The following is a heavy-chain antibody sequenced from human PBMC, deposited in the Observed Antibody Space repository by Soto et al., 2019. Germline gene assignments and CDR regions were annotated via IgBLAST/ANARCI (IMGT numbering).Heavy chain of an antibody. J-gene: IGHJ5*02. CDR2: IYYSGST. V-gene: IGHV4-31*03. CDR3: ARGVDIVVVPAAISPWFDP. Sequence: PSETLSLTCTVSGGSISSGGYYWSWIRQHPGKGLEWIGYIYYSGSTYYNPSLKSRVTISVDTSKNQFSLKLSSVTAADTAVYYCARGVDIVVVPAAISPWFDPLGQGTLVTVSS. CDR1: GGSISSGGYY. D-gene: IGHD2-2*03.